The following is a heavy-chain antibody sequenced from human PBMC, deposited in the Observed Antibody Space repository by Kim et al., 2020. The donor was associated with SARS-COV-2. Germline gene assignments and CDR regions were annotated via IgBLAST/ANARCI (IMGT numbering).Heavy chain of an antibody. Sequence: GGSLRLSCAASGFTFSNYGFNWIRQAPGRGLEWVSGITAAGTGRFYPGSVKGRFTISRDNSRSTLYLQMNSLRAEDTALYYCAKVKSGTGNYGDWHFGLWGRGTLVTVSS. D-gene: IGHD3-10*01. CDR1: GFTFSNYG. CDR2: ITAAGTGR. V-gene: IGHV3-23*01. J-gene: IGHJ2*01. CDR3: AKVKSGTGNYGDWHFGL.